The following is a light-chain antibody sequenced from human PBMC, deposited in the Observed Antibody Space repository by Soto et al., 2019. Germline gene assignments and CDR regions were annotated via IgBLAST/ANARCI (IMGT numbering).Light chain of an antibody. V-gene: IGKV3-20*01. CDR3: HQYGISPLT. CDR1: QSVSSSY. CDR2: GAS. J-gene: IGKJ4*01. Sequence: EIVLTQYPGTLSLSPGERATLSCRASQSVSSSYLAWYQQKPGQAPRLLIVGASNRTTGIPDRFTGSGSGTDFTLTISRLAPEDFAVYYCHQYGISPLTFGGGTKVEVK.